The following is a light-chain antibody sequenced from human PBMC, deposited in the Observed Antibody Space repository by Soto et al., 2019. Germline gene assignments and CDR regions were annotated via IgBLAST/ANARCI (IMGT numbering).Light chain of an antibody. V-gene: IGKV3-20*01. CDR2: GAS. J-gene: IGKJ1*01. CDR3: QQYGSSPTT. Sequence: EIVLTQSPGTLSFSPGEKAALSFRASHSVTSNYLAWYQQKPGQAPRLLFFGASIRATGIPDRFSGSGSGTDFTLTIGRLEPEYSAVYHCQQYGSSPTTFGQGTKVDI. CDR1: HSVTSNY.